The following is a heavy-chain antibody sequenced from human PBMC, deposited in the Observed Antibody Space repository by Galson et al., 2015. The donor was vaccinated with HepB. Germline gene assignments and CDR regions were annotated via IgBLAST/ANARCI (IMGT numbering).Heavy chain of an antibody. V-gene: IGHV1-3*01. CDR3: ARLRESGYSYGSGFDY. D-gene: IGHD5-18*01. CDR2: INVGKDNT. J-gene: IGHJ4*02. Sequence: SVTVSCKASGSTFTSYTIHWVRQAPGQRLEWMGWINVGKDNTEYSQKFQGRVTITTDTSASTAYMELSSLRSEDTAVYYCARLRESGYSYGSGFDYWGQGTLVTVSS. CDR1: GSTFTSYT.